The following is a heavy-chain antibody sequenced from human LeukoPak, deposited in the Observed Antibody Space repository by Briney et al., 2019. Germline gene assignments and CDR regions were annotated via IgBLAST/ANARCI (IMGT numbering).Heavy chain of an antibody. Sequence: ASVKVSCKASGYTFTGYYVHWVRQAPGQGLEWMGWINPNYGGTSYAQKFQGRVTMTGDTSIGTAYMELSSLRSDDTAVYYCARAGYGDLYYLDYWGQGTLVTVSS. CDR2: INPNYGGT. J-gene: IGHJ4*02. D-gene: IGHD5-12*01. CDR1: GYTFTGYY. V-gene: IGHV1-2*02. CDR3: ARAGYGDLYYLDY.